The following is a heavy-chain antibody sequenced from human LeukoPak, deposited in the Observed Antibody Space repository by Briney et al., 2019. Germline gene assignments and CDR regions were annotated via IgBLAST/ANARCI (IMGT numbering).Heavy chain of an antibody. CDR2: INPGTSGT. D-gene: IGHD5-24*01. J-gene: IGHJ4*02. Sequence: ASVKVSCKASGYTFTGYYIHWVRQAPGQGLEWMGWINPGTSGTIYSQKFQGRVTMTRDTSISTAYMELSSLTSDDTAVYYCARREVATINYFDFWGQGTLVTVSS. CDR3: ARREVATINYFDF. V-gene: IGHV1-2*02. CDR1: GYTFTGYY.